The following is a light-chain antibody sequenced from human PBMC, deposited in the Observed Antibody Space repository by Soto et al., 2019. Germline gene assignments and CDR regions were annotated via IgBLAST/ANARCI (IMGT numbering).Light chain of an antibody. CDR3: MQALQTPFT. CDR1: QSLLHSNGYNY. J-gene: IGKJ3*01. Sequence: DIVMTQSPLPLPVTPGEPASISCRSSQSLLHSNGYNYLDWYLQKPGQSPQLLIYLGSNRASGVPDRFSGSGSGTDFTLKISRVEAEDVGVYYCMQALQTPFTFGPGTRWIS. V-gene: IGKV2-28*01. CDR2: LGS.